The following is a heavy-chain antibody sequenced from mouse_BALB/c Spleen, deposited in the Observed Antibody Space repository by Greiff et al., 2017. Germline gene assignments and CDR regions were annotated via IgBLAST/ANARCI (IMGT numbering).Heavy chain of an antibody. CDR3: ARPKYGNSLFAY. CDR2: INPYNDGT. D-gene: IGHD2-10*02. CDR1: GYTFTSYV. J-gene: IGHJ3*01. Sequence: VQLQQSGPELVKPGASVKTSCKASGYTFTSYVMHWVKQKPGQGLEWIGYINPYNDGTKYNEKFKGKATLTVDKSSSTAYMHLNSLTSEDSAVYYCARPKYGNSLFAYWGQGTLVTVSA. V-gene: IGHV1-14*01.